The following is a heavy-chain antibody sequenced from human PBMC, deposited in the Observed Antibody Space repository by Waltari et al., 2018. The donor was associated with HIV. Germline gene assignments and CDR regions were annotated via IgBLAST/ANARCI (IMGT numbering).Heavy chain of an antibody. Sequence: QVQLVQSVAEIKKPRASVRVTCRASEYSFIEFDINWVRRAPGRGLEWVGWMNPDNGDAGYGHKFKGRFTLTRDTTTDTAYMDVTNLKSEDTAIYYCTKGRRGALFGDEWGQGTLVTVSS. J-gene: IGHJ4*02. CDR3: TKGRRGALFGDE. V-gene: IGHV1-8*01. CDR1: EYSFIEFD. CDR2: MNPDNGDA. D-gene: IGHD3-3*01.